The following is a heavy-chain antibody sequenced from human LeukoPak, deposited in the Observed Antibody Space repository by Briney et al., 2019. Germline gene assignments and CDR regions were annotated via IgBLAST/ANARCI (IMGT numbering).Heavy chain of an antibody. Sequence: SETLSLTCTVSGGSISSYYWSWIRQPAGKGLEWIGRIYTSGSTNYNPSLKSRVTISVDTSKNQFSLKLSSVTAADTAVYFCAREAFDWPDFYYYMDVWGKGTTVTISS. CDR1: GGSISSYY. CDR2: IYTSGST. J-gene: IGHJ6*03. D-gene: IGHD3-9*01. CDR3: AREAFDWPDFYYYMDV. V-gene: IGHV4-4*07.